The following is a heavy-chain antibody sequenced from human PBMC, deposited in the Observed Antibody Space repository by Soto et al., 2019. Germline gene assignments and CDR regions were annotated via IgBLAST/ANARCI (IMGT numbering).Heavy chain of an antibody. D-gene: IGHD6-13*01. Sequence: PSETLSLTCTVSGGSISSYYWSWIRQPPGKGLEWIGYIYYSGSTNYNPSLKSRVTISVDTSKNQFSLKLSSVTAADTAVYYCAREIAAAEYFDYWGQGTQVTVSS. CDR3: AREIAAAEYFDY. CDR1: GGSISSYY. CDR2: IYYSGST. V-gene: IGHV4-59*01. J-gene: IGHJ4*02.